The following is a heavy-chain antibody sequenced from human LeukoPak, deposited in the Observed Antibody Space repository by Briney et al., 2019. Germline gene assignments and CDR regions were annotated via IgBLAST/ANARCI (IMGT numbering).Heavy chain of an antibody. CDR1: GFTFSSYG. CDR3: AKDDVTAGLGRY. D-gene: IGHD5-18*01. V-gene: IGHV3-30*18. J-gene: IGHJ4*02. Sequence: PGRSLRLSYAASGFTFSSYGMHWVRQAPGKGLEWVAVISYDGSNKYYADSVKGRFTISRDNSKNTLYLQMNSLRAEDTAVYYCAKDDVTAGLGRYWGQGTLVTVSS. CDR2: ISYDGSNK.